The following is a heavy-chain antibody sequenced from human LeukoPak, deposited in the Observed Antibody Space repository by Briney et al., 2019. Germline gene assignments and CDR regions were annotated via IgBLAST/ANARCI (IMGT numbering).Heavy chain of an antibody. D-gene: IGHD6-6*01. V-gene: IGHV1-24*01. CDR1: GYTLTELS. CDR3: ATVKGQLVQYNYYGMDV. Sequence: GASVKVSCKVSGYTLTELSMHWVRRAPGKGLEWMGGFDLEDGETIYAQRFQGRVTMTEDTSTDTAYMELSSLRSEDTAVYYCATVKGQLVQYNYYGMDVWGQGTTVTVSS. CDR2: FDLEDGET. J-gene: IGHJ6*02.